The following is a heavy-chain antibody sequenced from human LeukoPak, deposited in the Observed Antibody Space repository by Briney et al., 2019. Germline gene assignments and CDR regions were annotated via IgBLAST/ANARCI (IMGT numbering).Heavy chain of an antibody. V-gene: IGHV3-7*01. Sequence: GGSLRLSCAASGFTFSTYWMSWVRQAPGKGLEWVANIKQDGSEKYYVDSVKGRFTISRDNAKNSLYLQMNSPRAEDTAVYYCARPLGYCSGGSCFPFDYWGQGTLVTVSS. CDR1: GFTFSTYW. J-gene: IGHJ4*02. D-gene: IGHD2-15*01. CDR2: IKQDGSEK. CDR3: ARPLGYCSGGSCFPFDY.